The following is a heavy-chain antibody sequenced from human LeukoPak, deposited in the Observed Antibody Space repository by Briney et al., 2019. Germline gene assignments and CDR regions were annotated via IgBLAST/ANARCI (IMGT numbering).Heavy chain of an antibody. J-gene: IGHJ6*03. V-gene: IGHV3-48*03. CDR3: AKDGSRLRYFDWLLYYYYMDV. CDR2: ISSSGSTI. CDR1: GFTFSSYE. Sequence: GGSLRLSCAASGFTFSSYEMNWVRQAPGKGLEWVSYISSSGSTIYYADSVKGRFTISRDNSKNTLYLQMNSLRAEDTAVYYCAKDGSRLRYFDWLLYYYYMDVWGKGTTVTISS. D-gene: IGHD3-9*01.